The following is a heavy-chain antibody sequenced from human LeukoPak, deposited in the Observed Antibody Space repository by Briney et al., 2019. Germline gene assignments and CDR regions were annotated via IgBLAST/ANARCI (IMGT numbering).Heavy chain of an antibody. Sequence: GGSLRLSCAASGFNLTKYWMTWVRQAPGKGLEWVANINQDGSDKYYVDSVEGRFTISRDTAKNSLYLQMSSLRAEDTTVFYCARINFGAFDIWGQGTMVTVSS. D-gene: IGHD3-10*01. CDR1: GFNLTKYW. V-gene: IGHV3-7*01. CDR2: INQDGSDK. J-gene: IGHJ3*02. CDR3: ARINFGAFDI.